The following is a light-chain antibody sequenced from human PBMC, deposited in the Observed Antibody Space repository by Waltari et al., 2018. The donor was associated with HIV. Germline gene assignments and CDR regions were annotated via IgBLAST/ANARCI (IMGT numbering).Light chain of an antibody. CDR3: SSFTTSDTLL. CDR2: EVP. CDR1: SSDIGAYDY. Sequence: QSALTQPASVSGSPGQSITVSCPGTSSDIGAYDYVSWYQQTPGTAPKLVIYEVPYRPSGISNRFSGSKSGNTASLTISGLQTEDEADYYCSSFTTSDTLLFGGGTKVTVL. J-gene: IGLJ2*01. V-gene: IGLV2-14*01.